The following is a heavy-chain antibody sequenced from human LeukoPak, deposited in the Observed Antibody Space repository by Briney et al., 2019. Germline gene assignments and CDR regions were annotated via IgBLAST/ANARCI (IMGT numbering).Heavy chain of an antibody. V-gene: IGHV3-48*02. J-gene: IGHJ4*02. D-gene: IGHD3-3*02. CDR2: ISSGGSTI. Sequence: GGPLTLPCRPSGFPFKRYSLNWAPRSPGGAVEWVSYISSGGSTIYYAETVKRRFTISRDTAKKSPFLQMISLRDEDTAEYYCARGGIFNLDYWGQGTLVTVSS. CDR3: ARGGIFNLDY. CDR1: GFPFKRYS.